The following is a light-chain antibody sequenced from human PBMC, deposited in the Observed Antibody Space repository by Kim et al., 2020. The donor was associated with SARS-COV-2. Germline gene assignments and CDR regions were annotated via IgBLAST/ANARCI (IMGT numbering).Light chain of an antibody. Sequence: DIQMTQSPSSLSASVGDRVTITCRASQGISNSLAWYQQKPGKGPTVLIYDASTLQSGVPSRFSGSGSGTDFTLTISSLQPEDVATYYCQKYNSAPWTFGQGTKVDIK. V-gene: IGKV1-27*01. CDR1: QGISNS. CDR2: DAS. CDR3: QKYNSAPWT. J-gene: IGKJ1*01.